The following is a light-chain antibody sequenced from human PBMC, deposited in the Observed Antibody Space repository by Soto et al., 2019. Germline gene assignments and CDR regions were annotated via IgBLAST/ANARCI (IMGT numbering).Light chain of an antibody. J-gene: IGLJ2*01. CDR3: QAWDSTTAAVV. CDR2: QAT. CDR1: KLGDKY. Sequence: SYELTQPPSVSVSPGQTANITCSGDKLGDKYACWYQQKTGQSPVVVIFQATKRPSGIPERFSGSYSGNTATLTIRGTQTLDEADYYCQAWDSTTAAVVFGGGTKLTVL. V-gene: IGLV3-1*01.